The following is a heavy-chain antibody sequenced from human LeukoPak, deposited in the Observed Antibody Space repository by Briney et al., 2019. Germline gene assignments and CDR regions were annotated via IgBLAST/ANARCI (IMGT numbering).Heavy chain of an antibody. J-gene: IGHJ6*02. CDR1: GGSFSGYY. D-gene: IGHD2-8*01. Sequence: PSETLSLTCAVYGGSFSGYYWSSIRQPPGKGLEWIGEINHSGSTNYNPSLKSRVTMSVDTSKNQFSLKLSSVTAADTAVYYCARGMVVLMVYAQYYYGMDVWGQGTTVTVSS. CDR2: INHSGST. CDR3: ARGMVVLMVYAQYYYGMDV. V-gene: IGHV4-34*01.